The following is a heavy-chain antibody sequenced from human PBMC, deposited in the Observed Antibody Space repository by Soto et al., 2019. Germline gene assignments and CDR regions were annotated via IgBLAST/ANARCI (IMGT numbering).Heavy chain of an antibody. CDR1: GFTFSSYA. V-gene: IGHV3-23*01. CDR2: ISGSGGST. Sequence: HPGGSLRLSCAASGFTFSSYAMSWVRHAPGKGLEWVPAISGSGGSTYYADSVKGRFTIPRDNAKNTLYLQMNSLRAEDTAVYYCAKEIGGIVWFDPWGQGTLVTVSS. D-gene: IGHD3-10*01. J-gene: IGHJ5*02. CDR3: AKEIGGIVWFDP.